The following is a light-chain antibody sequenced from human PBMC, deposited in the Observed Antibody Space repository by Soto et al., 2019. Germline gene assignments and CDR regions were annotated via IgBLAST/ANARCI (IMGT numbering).Light chain of an antibody. J-gene: IGKJ1*01. CDR1: QSVSGN. Sequence: EIVMAQSPATLSVSPGERATLSCRASQSVSGNLAWYQQKPGQAPRLLIYGASTRATGIPARFSGSGSGTEFTLTISSLQSEYVAVYYCQEYNNWPPAFGQGTKVEIK. CDR3: QEYNNWPPA. CDR2: GAS. V-gene: IGKV3-15*01.